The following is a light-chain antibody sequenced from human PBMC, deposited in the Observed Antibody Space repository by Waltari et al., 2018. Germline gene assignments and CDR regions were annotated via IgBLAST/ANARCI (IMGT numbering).Light chain of an antibody. CDR3: QNYVRLPAT. CDR2: NTY. CDR1: QSVARA. J-gene: IGKJ1*01. V-gene: IGKV3-20*01. Sequence: EIVLTQPPGTLSLSPGERATLSCRASQSVARALAWYQQKPGQPPRLLIYNTYTRATGVPDRFSGGGSGTDFSLTISRLEPEDFAVYYCQNYVRLPATFGQGTKXEIK.